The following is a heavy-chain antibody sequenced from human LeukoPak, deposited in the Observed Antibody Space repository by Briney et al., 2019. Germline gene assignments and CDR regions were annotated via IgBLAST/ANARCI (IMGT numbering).Heavy chain of an antibody. CDR1: GFTFSSYE. CDR3: ARDRNYEADHAFDI. J-gene: IGHJ3*02. V-gene: IGHV3-48*03. Sequence: GGSLRLSCAASGFTFSSYEMNWVRQAPGKGLEWVSYISSSGSTIYYADSVKGRFTISRDNAKNSLYLQMNSLRAEDTAVYYCARDRNYEADHAFDIWGQGTMVTVSS. CDR2: ISSSGSTI. D-gene: IGHD1-7*01.